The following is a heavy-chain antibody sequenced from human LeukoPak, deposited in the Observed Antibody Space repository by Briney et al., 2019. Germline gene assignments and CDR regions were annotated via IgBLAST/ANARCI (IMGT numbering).Heavy chain of an antibody. CDR3: ARGRGIAARPPFYFDY. D-gene: IGHD6-6*01. J-gene: IGHJ4*02. V-gene: IGHV1-69*04. Sequence: SVKVSCKASGGTFSSYAISWVRQAPGQGLEWMGRIIPILGIANYAQKFQGRVTITADKSTSTAYMELSSLRSGDTAVYYCARGRGIAARPPFYFDYWGQGTLVTVSS. CDR1: GGTFSSYA. CDR2: IIPILGIA.